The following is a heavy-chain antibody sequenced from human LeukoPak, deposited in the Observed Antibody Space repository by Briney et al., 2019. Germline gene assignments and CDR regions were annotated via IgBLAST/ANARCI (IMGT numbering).Heavy chain of an antibody. V-gene: IGHV4-34*01. J-gene: IGHJ3*01. Sequence: SETLSLTCGVIGGSFRGYYWSWIRQSPGKGLEWIGEINHSGRTNYSPSLKSRVTISVDTSKNQFSLKLFSPTAADTAVYFCARSRLWPTGTFDVWDQGAMVTVSS. D-gene: IGHD2-8*02. CDR3: ARSRLWPTGTFDV. CDR2: INHSGRT. CDR1: GGSFRGYY.